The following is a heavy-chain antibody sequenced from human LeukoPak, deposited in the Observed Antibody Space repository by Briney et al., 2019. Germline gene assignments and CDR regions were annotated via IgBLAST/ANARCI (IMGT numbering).Heavy chain of an antibody. V-gene: IGHV3-66*01. CDR1: GFTFSSYR. CDR2: IYSGGST. D-gene: IGHD1-14*01. CDR3: ARDPVAASNRGYYYGMDV. J-gene: IGHJ6*02. Sequence: GGSLRLSCAASGFTFSSYRMSWVRQAPGKGLEWVSVIYSGGSTYYADSVKGRFTISRDNSKNTLYLQMNSLRAEDTAVYYCARDPVAASNRGYYYGMDVWGQGTTVTVSS.